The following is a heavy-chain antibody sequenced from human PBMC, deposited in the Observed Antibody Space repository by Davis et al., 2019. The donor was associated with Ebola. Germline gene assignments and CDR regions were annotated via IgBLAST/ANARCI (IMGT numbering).Heavy chain of an antibody. J-gene: IGHJ3*02. D-gene: IGHD2-2*02. CDR2: ISGSGGST. Sequence: GESLKISCAASGFTFSSYAMSWVRQAPGKGLEWVSAISGSGGSTYYADSLRGRITISRDNSKNTLYLQMNSLRAEDTAVYYYARAFSPAIRWINAFDIWGQGTMVTVSS. V-gene: IGHV3-23*01. CDR1: GFTFSSYA. CDR3: ARAFSPAIRWINAFDI.